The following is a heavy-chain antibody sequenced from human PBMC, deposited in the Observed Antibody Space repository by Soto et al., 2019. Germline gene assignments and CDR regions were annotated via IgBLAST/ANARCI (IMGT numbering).Heavy chain of an antibody. CDR2: INPNSGGT. CDR3: ATSMPPEYYYYGMDV. Sequence: ASVKVSCKASGYTFTGYYMHWVRQAPGQGLEWMGWINPNSGGTNYAQKFQGWVTMTRDTSISTAYMELSRLRSDDTAVYYCATSMPPEYYYYGMDVWRQGTTVTVSS. J-gene: IGHJ6*02. V-gene: IGHV1-2*04. D-gene: IGHD2-2*01. CDR1: GYTFTGYY.